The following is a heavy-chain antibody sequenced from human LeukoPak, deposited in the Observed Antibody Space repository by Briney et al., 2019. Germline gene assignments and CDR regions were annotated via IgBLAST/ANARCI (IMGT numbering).Heavy chain of an antibody. Sequence: SDTLSLTCTLSGGSNSSSSYHWRWIRQPPGKGLEWIGSTYYSGSTYYNPSLKSRVTISVDTYKNQFSLKLSSVTAADTALYYCASDYFFSGSRVDYWGQGTLVTVSS. CDR1: GGSNSSSSYH. CDR2: TYYSGST. V-gene: IGHV4-39*07. D-gene: IGHD2/OR15-2a*01. CDR3: ASDYFFSGSRVDY. J-gene: IGHJ4*02.